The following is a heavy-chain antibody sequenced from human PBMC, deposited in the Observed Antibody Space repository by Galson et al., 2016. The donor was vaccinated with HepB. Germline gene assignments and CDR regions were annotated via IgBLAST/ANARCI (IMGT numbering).Heavy chain of an antibody. D-gene: IGHD3/OR15-3a*01. J-gene: IGHJ4*02. CDR3: ARDLVRSSPDF. CDR1: GYTFNKFY. Sequence: SVKVSCKASGYTFNKFYMHWVRQAPGQGLEWVGIINPIDNTIRSAQKFQGRVTMTGDTSTNTVYMEISSLKSEDTAVYYCARDLVRSSPDFWGQGTLVTVSS. CDR2: INPIDNTI. V-gene: IGHV1-46*02.